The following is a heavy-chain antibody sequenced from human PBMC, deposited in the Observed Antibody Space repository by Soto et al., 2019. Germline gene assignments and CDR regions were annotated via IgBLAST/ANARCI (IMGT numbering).Heavy chain of an antibody. Sequence: GGSLRLSCAASGFTFSSYAMSWVRQAPGKGLEWVSVVSGGGESTNYAESVKGRFTISRDNSKDTLFLQMNSLRAEDTAVYYCAKDRRYSSSSRWFDSWGQGTLVTVSS. J-gene: IGHJ5*01. CDR3: AKDRRYSSSSRWFDS. CDR2: VSGGGEST. V-gene: IGHV3-23*01. D-gene: IGHD6-6*01. CDR1: GFTFSSYA.